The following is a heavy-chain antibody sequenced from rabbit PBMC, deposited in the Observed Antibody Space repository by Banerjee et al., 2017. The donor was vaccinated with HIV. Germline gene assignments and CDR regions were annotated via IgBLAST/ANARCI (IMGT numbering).Heavy chain of an antibody. CDR1: GFTISSRYY. CDR3: ARDLAGVIGWNFDL. J-gene: IGHJ4*01. CDR2: IDAGSTGNT. V-gene: IGHV1S45*01. D-gene: IGHD4-1*01. Sequence: QEQLEESGGDLVKPEGSLTLTCTASGFTISSRYYMCWVRQAPGKGPEWIACIDAGSTGNTYYVSWAKGRFTISKTSSTTVTLQMTSLTAADTATYFCARDLAGVIGWNFDLWGPGTLVTVS.